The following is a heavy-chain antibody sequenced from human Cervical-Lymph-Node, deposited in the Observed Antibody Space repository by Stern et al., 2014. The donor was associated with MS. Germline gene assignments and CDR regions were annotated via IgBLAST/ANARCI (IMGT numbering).Heavy chain of an antibody. J-gene: IGHJ4*02. CDR1: GGTFSSYA. CDR3: ARGRAYSFGDFDY. D-gene: IGHD5-18*01. Sequence: QVQLVESEAEVKKPGSSVKVSCKASGGTFSSYAFSWVRQAPGHGLEWMGGIIPTFGTPKYGQKFQGRVTITADESTTTVYMELSSLRSEDMAIFYCARGRAYSFGDFDYWGQGTLVTVSS. CDR2: IIPTFGTP. V-gene: IGHV1-69*01.